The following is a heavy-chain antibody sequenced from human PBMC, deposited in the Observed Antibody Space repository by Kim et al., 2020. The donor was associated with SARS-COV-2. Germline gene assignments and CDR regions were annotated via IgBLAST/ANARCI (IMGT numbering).Heavy chain of an antibody. V-gene: IGHV4-34*01. CDR3: ARVRGGNLFDY. J-gene: IGHJ4*02. Sequence: SETLSLTCAVYGGSFSGYYWSWIRQPPGKGLEWIGEINHSGSTNYNPSLKSRVTISVDTSKNQFSLKLSSVTAADTAVYYCARVRGGNLFDYWGQGTLVTVSS. CDR2: INHSGST. CDR1: GGSFSGYY. D-gene: IGHD2-15*01.